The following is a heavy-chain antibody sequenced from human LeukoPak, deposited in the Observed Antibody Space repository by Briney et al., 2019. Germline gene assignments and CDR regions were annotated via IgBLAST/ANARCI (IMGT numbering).Heavy chain of an antibody. D-gene: IGHD1-1*01. CDR2: INPNNGGT. Sequence: ASVKVSCKAFGYTITGYYIHWVRQAPGQGLEWMGWINPNNGGTNSAQKFQGRVTMTGDTSIGAAYMELNRLTYDDTAVYYCGRDRHWNQGNFDYWGQGTLVTVSS. CDR3: GRDRHWNQGNFDY. V-gene: IGHV1-2*02. J-gene: IGHJ4*02. CDR1: GYTITGYY.